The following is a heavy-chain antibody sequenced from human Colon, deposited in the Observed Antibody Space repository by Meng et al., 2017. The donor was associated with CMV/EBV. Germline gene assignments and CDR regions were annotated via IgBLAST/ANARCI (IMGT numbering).Heavy chain of an antibody. Sequence: GESLKISCAASVFTFSSFAMHWVRQAPGKGLEWVAVISYDGSNKYYADSVKGRFTISRDNSKNTLYLQMNSLRAEDTAVYYCARGRDIVVVPAAGDYWGQGTLVTVSS. J-gene: IGHJ4*02. CDR2: ISYDGSNK. V-gene: IGHV3-30-3*01. CDR3: ARGRDIVVVPAAGDY. D-gene: IGHD2-2*01. CDR1: VFTFSSFA.